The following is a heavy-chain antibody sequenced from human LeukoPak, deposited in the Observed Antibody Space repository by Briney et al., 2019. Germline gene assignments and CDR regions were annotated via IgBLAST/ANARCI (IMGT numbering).Heavy chain of an antibody. Sequence: SQTLSLTCAISGDSVSSNSAAWNWIRQSPSRGLEWLGRTYYRSRWYNDYAVSVKSRIIINPDTSKNQFSLQLNSVTPEDTAGYYWARGLYDSSWSAFDYWGQGTPVTVSS. V-gene: IGHV6-1*01. J-gene: IGHJ4*02. D-gene: IGHD6-13*01. CDR1: GDSVSSNSAA. CDR3: ARGLYDSSWSAFDY. CDR2: TYYRSRWYN.